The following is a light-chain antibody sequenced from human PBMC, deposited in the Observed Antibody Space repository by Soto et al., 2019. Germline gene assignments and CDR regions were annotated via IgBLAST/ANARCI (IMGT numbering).Light chain of an antibody. CDR3: QQYYRSLYT. J-gene: IGKJ2*01. CDR2: WAS. CDR1: QSVLHSSNNKNY. V-gene: IGKV4-1*01. Sequence: DFVMTQSPDSLAVSLGERATINCKSSQSVLHSSNNKNYLAWYQQKPGQTPKLLIYWASTRESGVPDRFSGSGSGTDFTLTISSLQAEDVAVYYCQQYYRSLYTFGQGTKLEIK.